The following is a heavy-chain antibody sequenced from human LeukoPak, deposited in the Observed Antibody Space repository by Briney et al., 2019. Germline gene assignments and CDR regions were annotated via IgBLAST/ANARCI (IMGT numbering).Heavy chain of an antibody. V-gene: IGHV4-34*01. J-gene: IGHJ4*02. D-gene: IGHD4-17*01. Sequence: PSETLSLTCAVYGGSFSGYYWSWIRQPPGKGLEWIGEINHSGSTNYNPSLKSRVTISVDTSKNQFSLKLSSVTAADTAVYYCARSRGDYGIDYWGQGTLVTVSS. CDR3: ARSRGDYGIDY. CDR2: INHSGST. CDR1: GGSFSGYY.